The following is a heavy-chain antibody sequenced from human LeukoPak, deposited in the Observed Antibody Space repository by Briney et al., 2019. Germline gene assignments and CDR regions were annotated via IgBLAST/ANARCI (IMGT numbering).Heavy chain of an antibody. J-gene: IGHJ4*02. CDR3: ANAVTTRYYFDY. V-gene: IGHV3-23*01. Sequence: GGSLRLSCAASGLTFSSYAMSWVRQAPGKGLEWVSSISSSGGSTYFADSVKGRFTISRDNSKNTLYLQMSSLRAEDTAVYYCANAVTTRYYFDYWGQGTLVTVSS. D-gene: IGHD4-17*01. CDR2: ISSSGGST. CDR1: GLTFSSYA.